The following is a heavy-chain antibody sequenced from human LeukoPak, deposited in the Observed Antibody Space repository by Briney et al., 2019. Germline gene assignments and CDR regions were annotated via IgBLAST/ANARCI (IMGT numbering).Heavy chain of an antibody. V-gene: IGHV4-39*07. D-gene: IGHD1-26*01. J-gene: IGHJ4*02. CDR3: ARGGGDLVVGATHDFDY. CDR2: IYYDGST. Sequence: SETLSLTCTVSGGSISSNIYYWGWIRQPPEKGLEWIGTIYYDGSTYYNPSLKSRVTISVDTSKNQFSLKLSSVTAADTAVYYCARGGGDLVVGATHDFDYWGQGTLVTVSS. CDR1: GGSISSNIYY.